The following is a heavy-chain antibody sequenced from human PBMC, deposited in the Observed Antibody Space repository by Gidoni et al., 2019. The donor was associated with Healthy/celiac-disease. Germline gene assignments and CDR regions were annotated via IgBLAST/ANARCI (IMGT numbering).Heavy chain of an antibody. CDR1: GFTGSSNY. CDR2: IYSGGST. V-gene: IGHV3-66*01. J-gene: IGHJ6*03. D-gene: IGHD3-10*01. CDR3: ARDRLEVQGPGNYYCYMDV. Sequence: EVQLVESGGGLVQPGGSLRLSCAASGFTGSSNYMSWVRQATGKGLEWCSVIYSGGSTYYADSVKGRFTISRDNSKNTLYLQMNSLRAEDTAVYYCARDRLEVQGPGNYYCYMDVWGKGTTVTVSS.